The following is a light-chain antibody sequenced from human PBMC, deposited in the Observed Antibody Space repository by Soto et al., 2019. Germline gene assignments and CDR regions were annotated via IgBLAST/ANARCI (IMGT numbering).Light chain of an antibody. V-gene: IGKV3-20*01. CDR2: DAS. J-gene: IGKJ2*01. CDR1: QSLTSTY. Sequence: EIVLTQSPGTLSLSPGERATLSCRASQSLTSTYLAWYQQKPGQAPRLLIYDASTRATGIPDRFSGSGSGTDFTLTISRLEPEDFAVYYCQHYESSPPSYTFGQGTKWEIK. CDR3: QHYESSPPSYT.